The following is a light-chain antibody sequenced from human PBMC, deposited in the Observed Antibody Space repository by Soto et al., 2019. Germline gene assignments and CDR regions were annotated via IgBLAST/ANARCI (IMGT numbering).Light chain of an antibody. J-gene: IGLJ2*01. CDR3: QSYDSSNPVV. V-gene: IGLV6-57*01. CDR1: SGSIASNY. CDR2: DDN. Sequence: NFMLTQPHSVSESPGKTVTISCTRSSGSIASNYVQWYQQRPGSSPTTVIYDDNQRPSGVPDRFSGSIDSSSNSASLTISRLKTEDEADYYCQSYDSSNPVVFGGGTKLTVL.